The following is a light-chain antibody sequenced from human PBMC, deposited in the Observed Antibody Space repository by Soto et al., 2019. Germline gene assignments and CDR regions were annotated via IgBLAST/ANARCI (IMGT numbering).Light chain of an antibody. V-gene: IGKV3-20*01. Sequence: VLTQSPCPLSLSPEERATLSCRASQSVSTSYVAWYQQKFGQAPRLLIYDAFSRATGIPDRFSASGSGTDFTLTISRLEPEDSAVYYCQQYKTFGQGTKVDIK. CDR1: QSVSTSY. CDR3: QQYKT. J-gene: IGKJ1*01. CDR2: DAF.